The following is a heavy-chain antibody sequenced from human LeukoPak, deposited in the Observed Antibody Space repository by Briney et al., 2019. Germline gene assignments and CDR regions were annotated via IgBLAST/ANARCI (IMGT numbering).Heavy chain of an antibody. D-gene: IGHD1-26*01. V-gene: IGHV3-21*01. CDR3: ARYSGTYRDY. CDR2: ISSGSTST. Sequence: PGGALRLFFAASGFTFSRHNMNWVRPAPGKGLEWVSSISSGSTSTFYADSVKGRFTISRDNAKNSLYLQMDSLRAEDTALYYCARYSGTYRDYWGQGTLVTVSS. CDR1: GFTFSRHN. J-gene: IGHJ4*02.